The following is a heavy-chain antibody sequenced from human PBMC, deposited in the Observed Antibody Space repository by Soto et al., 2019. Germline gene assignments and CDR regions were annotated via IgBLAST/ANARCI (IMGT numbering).Heavy chain of an antibody. V-gene: IGHV4-39*01. J-gene: IGHJ5*02. CDR1: GGSISSSRSY. CDR3: ARQAAAPGIDLWFDP. D-gene: IGHD6-13*01. Sequence: SQTLSLTCSVSGGSISSSRSYCAWFRQPPGKELEWIANIFYAGNTYYNPSLKSRVTVSVDTSKNQFSLKLDSVTAADTAVYYCARQAAAPGIDLWFDPWGQGTLVTGSS. CDR2: IFYAGNT.